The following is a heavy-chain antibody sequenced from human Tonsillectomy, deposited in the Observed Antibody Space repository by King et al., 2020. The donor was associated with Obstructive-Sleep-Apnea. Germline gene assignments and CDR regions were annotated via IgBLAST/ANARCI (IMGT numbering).Heavy chain of an antibody. Sequence: QLVQSGGGVVQPGRSQRLSCAASGFTFSSYDMHWVRQAPGKGLEWVAVVSNDGSNKYYADSVKGRFTISRDNSKNTLYLQMNSLRPEDTAVYYCAKDGGGDSVVVPAATLYYYGMDVWGQGTTVTVSS. CDR3: AKDGGGDSVVVPAATLYYYGMDV. CDR2: VSNDGSNK. V-gene: IGHV3-30*18. J-gene: IGHJ6*02. CDR1: GFTFSSYD. D-gene: IGHD2-2*01.